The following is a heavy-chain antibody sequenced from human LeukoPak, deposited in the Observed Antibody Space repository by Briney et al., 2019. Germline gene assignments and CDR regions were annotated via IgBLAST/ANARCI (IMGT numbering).Heavy chain of an antibody. J-gene: IGHJ6*03. CDR3: ARGAEFYYYMEV. V-gene: IGHV1-18*01. Sequence: ASVKVSCKAPGYTFTSYGISWVRQAPGQGLEWMGWISAYNGNTNYAQRLQGRVTMTTDTSTSTAYMELRSLRSDDTAVYYSARGAEFYYYMEVWGKGTTVTVSS. CDR2: ISAYNGNT. CDR1: GYTFTSYG. D-gene: IGHD3-10*01.